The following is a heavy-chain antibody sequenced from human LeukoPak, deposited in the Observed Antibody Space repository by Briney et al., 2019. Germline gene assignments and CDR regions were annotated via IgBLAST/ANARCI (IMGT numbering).Heavy chain of an antibody. CDR1: GLTFSNYW. CDR3: ARDGFGTGSN. Sequence: SGGSLRLSCAASGLTFSNYWMDWVRQAPGKGLEWVANIKQDGGEKNYVDSVKGRFIISRDNAKNSLYLQMNTLRADDTAVYYCARDGFGTGSNWGQGTLVTVSS. V-gene: IGHV3-7*03. J-gene: IGHJ4*02. D-gene: IGHD3-16*01. CDR2: IKQDGGEK.